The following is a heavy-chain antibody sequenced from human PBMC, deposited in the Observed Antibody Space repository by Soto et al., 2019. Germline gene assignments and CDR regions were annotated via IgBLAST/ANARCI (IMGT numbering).Heavy chain of an antibody. Sequence: ASVKVSCKASGYTFTSYGISWVRQAPGQGLEWMGWISAYNGNTNYAQKLQGRVTMTTDTSTSTAYMELRSLRSDDTAVYYCAGGARYYYDSSGYRNWFDPWGQGTLVTVSS. CDR1: GYTFTSYG. J-gene: IGHJ5*02. CDR3: AGGARYYYDSSGYRNWFDP. D-gene: IGHD3-22*01. V-gene: IGHV1-18*01. CDR2: ISAYNGNT.